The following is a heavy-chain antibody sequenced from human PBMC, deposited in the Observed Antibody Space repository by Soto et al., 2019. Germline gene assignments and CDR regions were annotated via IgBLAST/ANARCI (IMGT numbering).Heavy chain of an antibody. J-gene: IGHJ4*02. CDR1: GYTFTSYT. Sequence: QVQLVQSGAEVKKPGASVKVSCKASGYTFTSYTLHWVRQAPGQRPEWMGRINVGNSNTKYSQRFQGRVTFTWDTSATTANMDLSSLTTGDTAVYYCARYCSTVRCYGGFDYWGQGTLVTVSS. CDR2: INVGNSNT. CDR3: ARYCSTVRCYGGFDY. V-gene: IGHV1-3*01. D-gene: IGHD2-2*01.